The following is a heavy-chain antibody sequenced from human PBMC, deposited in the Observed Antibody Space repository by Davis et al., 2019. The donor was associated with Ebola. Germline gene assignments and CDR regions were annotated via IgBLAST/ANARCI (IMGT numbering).Heavy chain of an antibody. D-gene: IGHD2-2*01. Sequence: PGGSLRLSCAASRFTFSSYSMNWVRQAPGKGLEWVSSISSSSSYIYYADSVKGRFTISRDNAKNSLYLQMNSLRAEDTAVYYCARDPHCSSTSCSKGGDYWGQGTLVTVSS. J-gene: IGHJ4*02. CDR1: RFTFSSYS. CDR2: ISSSSSYI. CDR3: ARDPHCSSTSCSKGGDY. V-gene: IGHV3-21*01.